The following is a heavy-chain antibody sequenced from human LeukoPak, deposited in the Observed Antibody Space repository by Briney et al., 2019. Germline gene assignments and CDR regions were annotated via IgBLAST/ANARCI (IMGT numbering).Heavy chain of an antibody. CDR2: VSYSGST. CDR3: ARRGCPGGTCYLDY. J-gene: IGHJ4*02. CDR1: GGSISGSY. V-gene: IGHV4-59*01. D-gene: IGHD2-8*02. Sequence: SETLSLTCTVSGGSISGSYWSWIRQSPGKGLELIGYVSYSGSTTYNPTFKSRVTISVDTPRNQFSLKLSSVTAADAAVYYCARRGCPGGTCYLDYWGQGALVTVSS.